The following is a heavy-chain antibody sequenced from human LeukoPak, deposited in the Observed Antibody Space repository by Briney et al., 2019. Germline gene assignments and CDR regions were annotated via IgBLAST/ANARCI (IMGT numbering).Heavy chain of an antibody. CDR2: ISYDGSNK. J-gene: IGHJ4*02. CDR3: ARDLLDCGGPRCTDF. CDR1: GFTFSNYG. V-gene: IGHV3-30*03. Sequence: GGSLRLSCAASGFTFSNYGIHWVRQAPGKGLEWVAVISYDGSNKYYADSVKGRFTISRDNSKKILYLQMDSLRTEDTAVYYCARDLLDCGGPRCTDFGRQGTLVTVSS. D-gene: IGHD2-21*01.